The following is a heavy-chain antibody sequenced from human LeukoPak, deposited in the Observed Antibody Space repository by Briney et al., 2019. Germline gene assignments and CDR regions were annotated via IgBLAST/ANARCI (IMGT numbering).Heavy chain of an antibody. Sequence: SETLSLTCAVYGGSFSGYYWSWIRQPPGKGLEWIGEITHSGSTNYNPSLKSRVTISVDTSKNQFSLKLSSVTAADKAVYYCASRGGGSGSYLRLTFDYWGQGTLVTVSS. V-gene: IGHV4-34*01. J-gene: IGHJ4*02. CDR1: GGSFSGYY. D-gene: IGHD1-26*01. CDR2: ITHSGST. CDR3: ASRGGGSGSYLRLTFDY.